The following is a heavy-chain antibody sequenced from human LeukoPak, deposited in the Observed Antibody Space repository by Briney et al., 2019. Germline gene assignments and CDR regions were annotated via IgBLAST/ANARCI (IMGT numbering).Heavy chain of an antibody. CDR3: ARGIVDTAMVDYYYMDV. V-gene: IGHV3-48*01. CDR1: GFTLSSYS. Sequence: GGSLRLSCAASGFTLSSYSMNWVRQAPGKGLEWVSYISSSSSTIYYADSVKGRFTISRDNAKNSLYLQMNSLRAEDTAVYYCARGIVDTAMVDYYYMDVWGKGTTVTVSS. D-gene: IGHD5-18*01. CDR2: ISSSSSTI. J-gene: IGHJ6*03.